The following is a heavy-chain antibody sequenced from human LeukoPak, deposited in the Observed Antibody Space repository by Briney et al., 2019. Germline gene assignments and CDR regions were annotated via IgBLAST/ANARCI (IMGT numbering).Heavy chain of an antibody. J-gene: IGHJ5*02. CDR3: ARDVISLLRGVIVTSWVDP. V-gene: IGHV1-18*01. Sequence: GASVKVSCKASGYAFTSYGITWVRQAPGQGLEWMGWINTYNGNTNYAQKFQGRVTMTTDTSTSTAYLELKSLRSDGTAVYYCARDVISLLRGVIVTSWVDPWGQGTLVTVSS. CDR2: INTYNGNT. CDR1: GYAFTSYG. D-gene: IGHD3-10*01.